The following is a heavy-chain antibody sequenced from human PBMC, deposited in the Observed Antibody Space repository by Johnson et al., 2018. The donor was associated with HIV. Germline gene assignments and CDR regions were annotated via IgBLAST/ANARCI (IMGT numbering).Heavy chain of an antibody. CDR1: GFTFSSYA. CDR2: ISYDGSNK. J-gene: IGHJ3*02. CDR3: AKDAYCSGGRCYGFGAFDI. Sequence: QVQLVESGGGVVQPGGSLRLSCAASGFTFSSYAMHWVRQAPGKGLEWVAVISYDGSNKYYADSVKGRFTISRDNSKNTLYLQMNSLRAEDTAVYYCAKDAYCSGGRCYGFGAFDIWGQGTKVTVSS. V-gene: IGHV3-30*04. D-gene: IGHD2-15*01.